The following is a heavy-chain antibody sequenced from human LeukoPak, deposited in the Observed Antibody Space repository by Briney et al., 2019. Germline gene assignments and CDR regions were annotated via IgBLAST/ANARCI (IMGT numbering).Heavy chain of an antibody. D-gene: IGHD6-19*01. Sequence: GGSLRLSCAASGFTFSSYAMHWVRQAPGKGLEWVAVISYDGSNKYYADSVKGRFTISRDNSKNTLYLQMNNLRAEDTAVYYCAREDVGGWAFFDYWGQGTLVTVSS. V-gene: IGHV3-30-3*01. CDR2: ISYDGSNK. J-gene: IGHJ4*02. CDR3: AREDVGGWAFFDY. CDR1: GFTFSSYA.